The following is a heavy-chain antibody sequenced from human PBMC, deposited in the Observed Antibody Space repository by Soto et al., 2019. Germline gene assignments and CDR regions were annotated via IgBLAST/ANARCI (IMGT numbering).Heavy chain of an antibody. CDR1: GCTFTDYH. V-gene: IGHV1-2*04. D-gene: IGHD2-8*01. CDR2: INPSSGGT. CDR3: ARGVTTDCSNGVYPHNYYFEMDV. Sequence: RASVKDSCKASGCTFTDYHIYWVRQAPAKGLEWMGRINPSSGGTTSAEKFQGWVTMTRDTSISTAYLELSRVKSDDTAVYYCARGVTTDCSNGVYPHNYYFEMDVWGQGTTVTVSS. J-gene: IGHJ6*02.